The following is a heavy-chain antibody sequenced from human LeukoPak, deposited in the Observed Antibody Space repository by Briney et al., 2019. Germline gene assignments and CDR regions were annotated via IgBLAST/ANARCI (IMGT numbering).Heavy chain of an antibody. CDR3: ARNRFYLSGAYYFDP. J-gene: IGHJ5*02. Sequence: PSETLSLTCSVSGGSMKNSFWSWIRQPPGKGLEWIGYISDSGITNYNPSLKSRVSFSVDTSEGHFYLNLRSVTAADTALYFCARNRFYLSGAYYFDPWGRGTLVTVSS. CDR2: ISDSGIT. D-gene: IGHD3-22*01. CDR1: GGSMKNSF. V-gene: IGHV4-59*01.